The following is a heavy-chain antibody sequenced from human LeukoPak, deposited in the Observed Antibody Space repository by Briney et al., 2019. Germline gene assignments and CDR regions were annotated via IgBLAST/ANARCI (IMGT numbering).Heavy chain of an antibody. CDR1: GFTFSSYS. CDR3: ARESGNYGSSFDY. D-gene: IGHD3-10*01. Sequence: GGSLRLSCAASGFTFSSYSMNWVRQAPGKGLEWVSSISSSSYIYYADSVKGRFTISRDNAKNSLYLQMNSLRAEDTAVYYCARESGNYGSSFDYWGQGTLVTVSS. J-gene: IGHJ4*02. V-gene: IGHV3-21*01. CDR2: ISSSSYI.